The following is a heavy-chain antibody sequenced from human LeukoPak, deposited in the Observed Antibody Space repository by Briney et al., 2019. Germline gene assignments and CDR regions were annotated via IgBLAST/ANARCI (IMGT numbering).Heavy chain of an antibody. J-gene: IGHJ4*02. V-gene: IGHV4-59*12. CDR2: IYHSGST. CDR3: AMITFGGVLPLDY. CDR1: SGSISSYY. Sequence: SETLSLTCTVSSGSISSYYWSWVRQPPGKGLEWIGEIYHSGSTNYNPSLKSRVTISVDKSKNQFSLKLSSVTAADTAVYYCAMITFGGVLPLDYWGQGTLVTVSS. D-gene: IGHD3-16*01.